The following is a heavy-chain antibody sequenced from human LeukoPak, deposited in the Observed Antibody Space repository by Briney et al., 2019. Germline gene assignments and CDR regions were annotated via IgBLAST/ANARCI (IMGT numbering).Heavy chain of an antibody. CDR2: ISGSGGST. V-gene: IGHV3-23*01. CDR3: AKVTPFRSWNSYFDY. D-gene: IGHD1-7*01. J-gene: IGHJ4*02. Sequence: GGSLRLSCAASGFNFSSYAMSWVRQAPGKGLEWVSAISGSGGSTYYADSVKGRFTISRDNSKNTLYLQMNSLRAEDTAVYYCAKVTPFRSWNSYFDYWGQGTLVTVSS. CDR1: GFNFSSYA.